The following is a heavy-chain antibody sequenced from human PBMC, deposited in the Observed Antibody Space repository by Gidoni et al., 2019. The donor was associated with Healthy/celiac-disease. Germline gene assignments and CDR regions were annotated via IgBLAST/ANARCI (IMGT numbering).Heavy chain of an antibody. D-gene: IGHD3-22*01. CDR1: GFTFSSYA. CDR3: AKLGYYDSSGYSSDY. Sequence: EVTLLESGGGLVQPGGSLRLSCAAAGFTFSSYAMSWVRQAPGKGLGWVSAISGIGGSTYYADSVKGRFTISRDNSKNTLYLQMNSLRAEDTAVYYCAKLGYYDSSGYSSDYWGQGTLVTVSS. J-gene: IGHJ4*02. V-gene: IGHV3-23*01. CDR2: ISGIGGST.